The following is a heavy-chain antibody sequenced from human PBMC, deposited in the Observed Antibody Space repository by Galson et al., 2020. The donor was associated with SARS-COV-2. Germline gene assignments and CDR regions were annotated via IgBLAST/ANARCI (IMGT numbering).Heavy chain of an antibody. CDR1: GFSLSTTTVA. Sequence: KMSGPTLVKPTQTLTLTCTVSGFSLSTTTVAVGWIRQPPGKALEWLALIYWDDDKRYSPSQKDRLTINKDTTKNQVVLTLTSVDPVDTATYYCARYRLTYFDYWGQGALVTVSS. J-gene: IGHJ4*02. V-gene: IGHV2-5*02. D-gene: IGHD5-12*01. CDR2: IYWDDDK. CDR3: ARYRLTYFDY.